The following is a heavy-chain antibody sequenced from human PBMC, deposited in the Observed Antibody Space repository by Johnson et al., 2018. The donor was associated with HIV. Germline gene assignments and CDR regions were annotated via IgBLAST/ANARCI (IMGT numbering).Heavy chain of an antibody. D-gene: IGHD5-18*01. CDR3: ARGGSDVDTAMVDSDAFDI. Sequence: QVQLVESGGGVVQPGGSLRLSCAASGFTFSSYGMHWVRQAPGKGLEWVAFIRYDGSNKYYVDSVKGRFTISRDNAKNSLYLQMNSLRAEDTAVYYCARGGSDVDTAMVDSDAFDIWGQGTMVTVSS. V-gene: IGHV3-30*02. J-gene: IGHJ3*02. CDR2: IRYDGSNK. CDR1: GFTFSSYG.